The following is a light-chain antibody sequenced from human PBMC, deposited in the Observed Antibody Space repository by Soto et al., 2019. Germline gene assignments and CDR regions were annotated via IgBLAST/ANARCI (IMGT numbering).Light chain of an antibody. CDR1: QSISNH. V-gene: IGKV1-39*01. J-gene: IGKJ1*01. Sequence: DIQMTQSPSSLSASVEDRVIITCRASQSISNHLNWYQQKAGKALKLLIFAASSLQSGVPSRFSGSRSGPDFTLTISSLQPEDFATYYCQQSYSSPPTFGQGTKVDIK. CDR3: QQSYSSPPT. CDR2: AAS.